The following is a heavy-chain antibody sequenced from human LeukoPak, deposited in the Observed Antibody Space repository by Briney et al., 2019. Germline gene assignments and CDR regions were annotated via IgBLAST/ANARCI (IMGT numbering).Heavy chain of an antibody. CDR2: ISSGGGGI. Sequence: GGSLRLSCAASGFTFSSFSINWVRQAPGKGLEWVSYISSGGGGIFYADSVKGRFTISRDNAKNSLHLQMNSLRAEDTAVYYCARDGASHPSIYYFDYWGQGTLVTVSS. CDR3: ARDGASHPSIYYFDY. CDR1: GFTFSSFS. V-gene: IGHV3-48*04. D-gene: IGHD4-17*01. J-gene: IGHJ4*02.